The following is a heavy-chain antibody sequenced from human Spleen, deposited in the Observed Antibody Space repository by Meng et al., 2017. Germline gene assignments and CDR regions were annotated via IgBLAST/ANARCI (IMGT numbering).Heavy chain of an antibody. CDR2: IGTAGDT. D-gene: IGHD3-10*01. CDR3: ARGQSVTVVRGALSH. Sequence: GESLKISCAASGFSFGSYDMHWVRQATGKGLEWVSAIGTAGDTYYPGSVKGRFTISRENAKNSLYLQMNSLRAGDTAVYYCARGQSVTVVRGALSHWGQGTLVTVSS. J-gene: IGHJ4*02. V-gene: IGHV3-13*01. CDR1: GFSFGSYD.